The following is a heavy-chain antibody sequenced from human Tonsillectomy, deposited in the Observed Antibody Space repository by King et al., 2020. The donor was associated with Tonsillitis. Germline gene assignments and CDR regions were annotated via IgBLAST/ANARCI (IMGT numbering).Heavy chain of an antibody. CDR1: GFTFSSYA. V-gene: IGHV3-30*04. J-gene: IGHJ4*02. CDR3: AGEETATVTTPSDFDY. D-gene: IGHD5-18*01. Sequence: VQLVESGGGVVQPGRSLRLSCAASGFTFSSYAMHWVRQAPGKGLEWVAVISYDGSNKYYADSVKGRFTISRDNSKNTLYLQMNSLRAEDTAVYYFAGEETATVTTPSDFDYWGQGTLVTVSS. CDR2: ISYDGSNK.